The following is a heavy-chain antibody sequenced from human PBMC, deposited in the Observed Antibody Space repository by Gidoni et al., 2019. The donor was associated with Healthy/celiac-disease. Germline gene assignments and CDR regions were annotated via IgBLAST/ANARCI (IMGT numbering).Heavy chain of an antibody. V-gene: IGHV4-61*02. CDR3: ARGYSYGYASLDY. CDR2: IYTSGST. D-gene: IGHD5-18*01. CDR1: GGSISSGSYY. Sequence: QVQLQESGPGLVKPSQTLSLTCTVSGGSISSGSYYWGWIRQPAGKGLEWIGRIYTSGSTNYNPSLKTRVTISVDTSKNQFSLKLSSVTAADTAVYYCARGYSYGYASLDYWGQGTLVTVSS. J-gene: IGHJ4*02.